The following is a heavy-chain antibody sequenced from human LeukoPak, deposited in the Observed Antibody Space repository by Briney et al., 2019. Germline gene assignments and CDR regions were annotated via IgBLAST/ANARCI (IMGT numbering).Heavy chain of an antibody. Sequence: PSEVLSLTCTVSGGSISSYYWSWIRLPPGKGLEWIGYIYYSGSTNYNPPLKSRVTISVDTSKNQFSLKLSSVTAADTAVYYCARSLPGSGAYYFDYWGQGTLVTVSS. CDR1: GGSISSYY. J-gene: IGHJ4*02. D-gene: IGHD3-10*01. CDR2: IYYSGST. V-gene: IGHV4-59*08. CDR3: ARSLPGSGAYYFDY.